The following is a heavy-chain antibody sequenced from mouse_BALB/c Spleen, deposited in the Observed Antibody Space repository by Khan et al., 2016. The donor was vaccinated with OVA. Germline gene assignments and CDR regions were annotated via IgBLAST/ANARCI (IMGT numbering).Heavy chain of an antibody. D-gene: IGHD2-1*01. CDR1: GFNIKDYY. CDR3: ARRGYGNYWFAY. J-gene: IGHJ3*01. Sequence: VQLQQSGAELVRPGALVKLSCKASGFNIKDYYMNWVKQRPEQGLEWIGWIDPENGDTIYDPTFQGKASITADTSSNTAYLQLSSLTLEDTAVYYCARRGYGNYWFAYWGQGTLVTVSA. CDR2: IDPENGDT. V-gene: IGHV14-1*02.